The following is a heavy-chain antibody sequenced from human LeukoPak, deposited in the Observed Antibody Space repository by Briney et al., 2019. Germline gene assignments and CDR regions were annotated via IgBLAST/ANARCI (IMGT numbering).Heavy chain of an antibody. CDR2: ISVRAATI. D-gene: IGHD3-22*01. CDR1: GFDLGRYE. J-gene: IGHJ6*02. Sequence: GGSLRLSCAASGFDLGRYEVNWVRQAPGKGLEWIAHISVRAATIYYGDSVEGRFTISRDDAKNSLFLQMNSLRVEDTAIYYCAKDFPPHYDTSHGMDLWGQGTTVTV. CDR3: AKDFPPHYDTSHGMDL. V-gene: IGHV3-48*03.